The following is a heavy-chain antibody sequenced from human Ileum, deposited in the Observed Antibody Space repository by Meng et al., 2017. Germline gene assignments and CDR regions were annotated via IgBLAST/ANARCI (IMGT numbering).Heavy chain of an antibody. Sequence: QVQLQESGPGLVEPSGTLSLTCAVSGRSISSSDWWSWVRQPPGKGLERIAEMNLGGSPNYNPSLKSRVTMSVDKSNDHLSLQLTSVTAADTAVYYCAHIFDSWGQGTLVTVSS. J-gene: IGHJ4*02. CDR2: MNLGGSP. V-gene: IGHV4-4*02. CDR1: GRSISSSDW. CDR3: AHIFDS.